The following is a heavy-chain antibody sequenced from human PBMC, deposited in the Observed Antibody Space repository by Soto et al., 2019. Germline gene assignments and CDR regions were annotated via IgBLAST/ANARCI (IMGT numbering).Heavy chain of an antibody. CDR2: IYYSGST. CDR1: GGSISSYY. V-gene: IGHV4-59*01. J-gene: IGHJ4*02. CDR3: ARDYRAGVVVRYFDY. Sequence: SETLSLTCTVSGGSISSYYWSWIRQPPGKGLECIGYIYYSGSTNYNPSLKSRVTISVDTSKNQFSLKLSSVTAADTAVYYCARDYRAGVVVRYFDYWGQGTLVTVSS. D-gene: IGHD2-15*01.